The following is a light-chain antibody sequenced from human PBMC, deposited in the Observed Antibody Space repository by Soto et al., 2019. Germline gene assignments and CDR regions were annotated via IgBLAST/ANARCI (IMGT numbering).Light chain of an antibody. CDR3: QQCYSTPLT. J-gene: IGKJ4*01. V-gene: IGKV4-1*01. Sequence: DIVMTQSPDSLAVSLGERATINCKSSQSVLYSSNNKNYLAWYQQKPGQPPKLLIYWASTRESGVPDRFSGSASGTDFTLTISSLQAEDVAVYYCQQCYSTPLTFGGGTKVEIK. CDR1: QSVLYSSNNKNY. CDR2: WAS.